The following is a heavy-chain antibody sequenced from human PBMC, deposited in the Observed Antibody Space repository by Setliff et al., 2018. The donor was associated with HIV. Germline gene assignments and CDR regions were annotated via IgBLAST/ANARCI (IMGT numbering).Heavy chain of an antibody. D-gene: IGHD2-15*01. V-gene: IGHV4-59*01. CDR2: IHYSGST. J-gene: IGHJ4*02. CDR1: GGSISNYY. Sequence: PSETLSLTCTVSGGSISNYYWSWIRQSQEKGLEWIGYIHYSGSTNYNPSLKSRVTISLDTSKNQFSLKLSSVTAADTAIYYCARLRDIEWALIWLDYWGRGTLVTVSS. CDR3: ARLRDIEWALIWLDY.